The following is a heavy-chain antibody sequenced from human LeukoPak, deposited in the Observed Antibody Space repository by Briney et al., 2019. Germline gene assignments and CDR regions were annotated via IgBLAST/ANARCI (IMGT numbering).Heavy chain of an antibody. D-gene: IGHD3-22*01. Sequence: ASVKVSCKASGYTFTSYGISWVRQAPGQGLEWMGWISTYNGNTNYAQKFQGRVTMTTDTSTSTAYMELRSLRSDDTAVYYCARLTYYYDSSGYHTHPPDYWGQGTLVTVSS. CDR3: ARLTYYYDSSGYHTHPPDY. J-gene: IGHJ4*02. CDR2: ISTYNGNT. CDR1: GYTFTSYG. V-gene: IGHV1-18*01.